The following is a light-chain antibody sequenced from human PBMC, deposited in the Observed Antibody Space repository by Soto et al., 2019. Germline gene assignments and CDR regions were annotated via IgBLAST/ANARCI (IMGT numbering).Light chain of an antibody. CDR2: ENN. J-gene: IGLJ2*01. V-gene: IGLV1-47*01. CDR1: TSNIGSSS. Sequence: QSVLRQPPSASGTPGLSVTISCSGSTSNIGSSSVYWYQQLPGTAPKVFIYENNRRPSGVPDRFSGSKSGTSASLAISGLRSEDEADYYCATWDDSLSGPVFGGGTKLTVL. CDR3: ATWDDSLSGPV.